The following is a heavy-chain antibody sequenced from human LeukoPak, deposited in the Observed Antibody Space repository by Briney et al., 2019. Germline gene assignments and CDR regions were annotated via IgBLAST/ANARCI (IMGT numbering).Heavy chain of an antibody. J-gene: IGHJ6*03. CDR3: ARVSTTVIYYYYYMDV. CDR2: INHSGST. D-gene: IGHD4-17*01. Sequence: SETLSLTCAVYGGSFSGYYWSWIRQPPGKGLEWIGEINHSGSTNYNPSLKSRVTISVDTSKNQFSLKLSSVTAADTAVYYCARVSTTVIYYYYYMDVWGKGTMVTVSS. V-gene: IGHV4-34*01. CDR1: GGSFSGYY.